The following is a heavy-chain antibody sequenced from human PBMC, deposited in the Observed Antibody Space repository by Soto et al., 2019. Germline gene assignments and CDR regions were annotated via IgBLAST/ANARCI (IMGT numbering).Heavy chain of an antibody. V-gene: IGHV4-30-2*01. J-gene: IGHJ4*02. D-gene: IGHD3-22*01. CDR2: IYHTGST. CDR3: ARATFVRKGYYDASDYYFFDY. CDR1: GGSISSGGFS. Sequence: KTSETLSLTCAVSGGSISSGGFSGSWIRQPPGKGLECIGYIYHTGSTYYNPSLKSRVTISVDRSKNQFSLRLSSVTAADTAIYYCARATFVRKGYYDASDYYFFDYWGQGTLVTVSS.